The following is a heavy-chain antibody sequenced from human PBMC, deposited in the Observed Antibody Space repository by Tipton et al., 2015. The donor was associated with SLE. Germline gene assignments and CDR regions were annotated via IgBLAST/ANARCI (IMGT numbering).Heavy chain of an antibody. Sequence: TLSLTCTVSGDSISGSYWSWIRQPPGKGLEWIGEIYQTGITNYNPSLKSRVTISVDKAKNQFSLELNSVTAADTAVYFCARVLSGYCSSNYCPDLDYWGPGTLVTVSS. CDR2: IYQTGIT. J-gene: IGHJ4*02. CDR3: ARVLSGYCSSNYCPDLDY. V-gene: IGHV4-59*12. CDR1: GDSISGSY. D-gene: IGHD2-2*03.